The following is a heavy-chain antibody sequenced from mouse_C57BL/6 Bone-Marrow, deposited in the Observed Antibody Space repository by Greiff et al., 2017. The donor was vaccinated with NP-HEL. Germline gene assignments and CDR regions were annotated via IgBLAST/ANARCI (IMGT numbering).Heavy chain of an antibody. CDR1: GYTFTSYW. CDR2: IYPSASET. D-gene: IGHD2-4*01. CDR3: ARWATMITWYFDV. J-gene: IGHJ1*03. V-gene: IGHV1-61*01. Sequence: QVQLQQPGAELVRPGSSVKLSCKASGYTFTSYWMDWVKQRPGQGLEWIGNIYPSASETHSNQKFKDKATLTVDKSSSTAYMQLSSLTSEDSAVYYCARWATMITWYFDVWGTGTTVTVSS.